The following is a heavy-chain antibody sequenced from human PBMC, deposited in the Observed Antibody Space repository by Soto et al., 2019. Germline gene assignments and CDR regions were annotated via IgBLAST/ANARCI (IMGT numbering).Heavy chain of an antibody. D-gene: IGHD2-2*02. CDR1: GFTFSTYS. V-gene: IGHV3-48*01. CDR2: ISSSSTI. Sequence: GGSLRLSCAASGFTFSTYSMNWVRQAPGKGLEWVSYISSSSTIYYADSVKGRFTISRGNAKNSLYLQMNSLRAEDTAVYYCARAWTILAPRLDFWGQGTLVTVSS. CDR3: ARAWTILAPRLDF. J-gene: IGHJ4*02.